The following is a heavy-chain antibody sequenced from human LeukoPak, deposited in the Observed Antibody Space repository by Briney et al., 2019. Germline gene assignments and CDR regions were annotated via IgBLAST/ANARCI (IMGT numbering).Heavy chain of an antibody. CDR2: IFGSGSNT. V-gene: IGHV3-23*01. CDR1: GFTFSDHT. Sequence: GGSLRLSCAASGFTFSDHTMTWVRQTPGKGLEWVSGIFGSGSNTYYADSVKGRFTISRDNSKNTVYLQVNSLRADDTAVYYCARVGDWSYYFGMDAWGQGTTVSVSS. J-gene: IGHJ6*02. CDR3: ARVGDWSYYFGMDA. D-gene: IGHD3-16*01.